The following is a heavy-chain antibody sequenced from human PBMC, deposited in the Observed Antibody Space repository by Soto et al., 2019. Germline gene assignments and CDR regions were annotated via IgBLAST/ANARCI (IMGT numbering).Heavy chain of an antibody. CDR3: ARVRATDYEIDY. V-gene: IGHV3-7*03. D-gene: IGHD4-17*01. Sequence: EVELVESGGGLVQPGGSLRLSCAASGFMFANYWMTWVRHAPGKRLEWVANIHRDGSEKYYVDSVKGRFTISRDNADNSLFLHMNSLRADDTAIYYCARVRATDYEIDYWGQGALVTVSS. J-gene: IGHJ4*02. CDR1: GFMFANYW. CDR2: IHRDGSEK.